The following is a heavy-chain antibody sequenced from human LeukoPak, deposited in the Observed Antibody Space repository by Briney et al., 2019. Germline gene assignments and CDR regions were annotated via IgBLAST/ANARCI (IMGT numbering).Heavy chain of an antibody. CDR2: ISWNSSSI. Sequence: GGSLRLSCAASGFTFDDYAMHWVRQAPGKGLEWVSGISWNSSSIGYADSVKGRFTISRHNSKNTLYLQMNSLRAEDTAVYYCARENSGSYPNYYYYGMDVWGQGTTVTVSS. J-gene: IGHJ6*02. D-gene: IGHD1-26*01. V-gene: IGHV3-9*01. CDR1: GFTFDDYA. CDR3: ARENSGSYPNYYYYGMDV.